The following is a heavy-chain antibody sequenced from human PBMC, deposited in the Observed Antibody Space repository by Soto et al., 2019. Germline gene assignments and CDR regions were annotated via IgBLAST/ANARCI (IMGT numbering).Heavy chain of an antibody. J-gene: IGHJ5*02. CDR1: GFTFDDYT. V-gene: IGHV3-43*01. CDR3: AKALVPAAKGSQNWFDP. CDR2: ISWDGGST. D-gene: IGHD2-2*01. Sequence: PGGSLRLSCAASGFTFDDYTMHWVRQAPGKGLEWVSLISWDGGSTYYADSVKGRFTISRDNSKNSLYLQMNSLRTEDTALYYCAKALVPAAKGSQNWFDPWGQGTLVTVSS.